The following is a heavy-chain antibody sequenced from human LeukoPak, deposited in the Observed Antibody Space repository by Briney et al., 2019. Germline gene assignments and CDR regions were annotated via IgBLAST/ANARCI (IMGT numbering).Heavy chain of an antibody. D-gene: IGHD4-23*01. CDR2: ISYDGSNK. J-gene: IGHJ4*02. Sequence: GGSLRLSCVASGFTFSSRDWMTWVRQAPGKGLEWVAVISYDGSNKYYADSVKGRFTISRDNSKNTLYLQMNSLRAEDTAVYYCANLLRWEPYWGQGTLVTVSS. V-gene: IGHV3-30*18. CDR1: GFTFSSRDW. CDR3: ANLLRWEPY.